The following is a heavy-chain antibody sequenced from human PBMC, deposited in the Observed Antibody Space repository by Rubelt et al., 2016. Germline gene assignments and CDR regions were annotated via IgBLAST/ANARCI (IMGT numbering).Heavy chain of an antibody. CDR1: GYTLTELS. V-gene: IGHV1-24*01. J-gene: IGHJ4*02. CDR3: AREQETTVTIEGVLGY. D-gene: IGHD4-17*01. Sequence: QVQLVQSGAEVKKPGASVKVSCKVSGYTLTELSMHWVRQAPGKGLEWMGGFDPEDGETIYARKCQGRGTMTEDTSTDTAYMELSSLRSEDTAVYYCAREQETTVTIEGVLGYWGQGTLVTVSS. CDR2: FDPEDGET.